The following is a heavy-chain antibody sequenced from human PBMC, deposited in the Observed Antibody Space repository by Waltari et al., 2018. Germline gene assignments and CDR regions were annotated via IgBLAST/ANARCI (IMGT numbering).Heavy chain of an antibody. CDR2: ISYDGSNK. V-gene: IGHV3-30-3*01. D-gene: IGHD6-13*01. Sequence: QVQLVESGGGVVQPGRSLRLPCAASVFTFSSHAIHLVRQAHGKGLEWVAVISYDGSNKYYAESVKGRFTISRDNSKNTLYLQMNSLRAEDTAVYYCARGPGQDSSSWYGFDYWGQGTLVTVSS. J-gene: IGHJ4*02. CDR3: ARGPGQDSSSWYGFDY. CDR1: VFTFSSHA.